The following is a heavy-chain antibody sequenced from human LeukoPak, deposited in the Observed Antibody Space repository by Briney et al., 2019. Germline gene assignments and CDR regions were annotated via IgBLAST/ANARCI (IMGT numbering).Heavy chain of an antibody. J-gene: IGHJ4*02. Sequence: PSETLSLTCTVSGGSISSSGYYWGWIRQPPGKGLEWIGSIYYSGSTYYNPSLKSRVTISVDTSKNQFSLKLSSVTAADTAVYYCATRYSSGWYFFDYWGQGTLATVSS. CDR1: GGSISSSGYY. D-gene: IGHD6-19*01. CDR2: IYYSGST. CDR3: ATRYSSGWYFFDY. V-gene: IGHV4-39*01.